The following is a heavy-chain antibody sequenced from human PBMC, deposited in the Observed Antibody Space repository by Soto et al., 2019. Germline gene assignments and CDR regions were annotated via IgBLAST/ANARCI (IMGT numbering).Heavy chain of an antibody. D-gene: IGHD2-2*01. CDR2: IYYSGSI. CDR3: ARVPDY. Sequence: PSETLSLTCTVSGGSISSYYWSWVRQPPGKGLEWIGYIYYSGSINYQPSLKSRVTISVDTSKNQFSLKLSSVTAADTAVYYCARVPDYWGQGILVTVSS. J-gene: IGHJ4*02. V-gene: IGHV4-59*01. CDR1: GGSISSYY.